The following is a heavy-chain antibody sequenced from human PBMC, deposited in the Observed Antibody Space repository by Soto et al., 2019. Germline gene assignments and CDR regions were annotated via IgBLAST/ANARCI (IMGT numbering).Heavy chain of an antibody. CDR1: GYTFTRYT. CDR2: INPDNGNT. J-gene: IGHJ5*02. V-gene: IGHV1-3*01. CDR3: ARGIATGQLDP. D-gene: IGHD2-15*01. Sequence: ASVKVSCKASGYTFTRYTMNWVRQAPGQRLEWMGWINPDNGNTKSSQKFQDRVIITRDASASTAYMDLSSLRSEDTAVYYCARGIATGQLDPWGQGTLVTVSS.